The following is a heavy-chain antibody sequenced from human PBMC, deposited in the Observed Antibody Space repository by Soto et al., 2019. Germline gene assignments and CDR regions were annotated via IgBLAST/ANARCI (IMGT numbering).Heavy chain of an antibody. Sequence: SETLSLTCTVSGGSVSSGSYYWSWIRQPPGKGLEWIGYIYYSGSTNYNPSLKSRVTISVDTSKNQFSLKLSSVTAADTAVYYCARGGCLDRYYYYYGMDCWGQGSKVTVYS. D-gene: IGHD1-1*01. CDR1: GGSVSSGSYY. V-gene: IGHV4-61*01. J-gene: IGHJ6*02. CDR3: ARGGCLDRYYYYYGMDC. CDR2: IYYSGST.